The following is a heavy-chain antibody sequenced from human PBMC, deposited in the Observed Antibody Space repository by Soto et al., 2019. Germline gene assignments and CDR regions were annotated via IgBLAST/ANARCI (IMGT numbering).Heavy chain of an antibody. Sequence: QIHLVQSGAEVKKPGAPVKVYCKGSGYGFTTYGITWVRQAPGQGLEWMAWISAHNGNPNYAQKLQGRVTVTRDTSESTAYMELRSLRSNDNAMYYCARVSDGDYWGQGALVNVSS. CDR2: ISAHNGNP. CDR1: GYGFTTYG. D-gene: IGHD2-21*02. J-gene: IGHJ4*02. CDR3: ARVSDGDY. V-gene: IGHV1-18*01.